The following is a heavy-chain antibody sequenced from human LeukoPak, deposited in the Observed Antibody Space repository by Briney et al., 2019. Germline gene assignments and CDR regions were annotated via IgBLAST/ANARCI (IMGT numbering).Heavy chain of an antibody. CDR2: MSPKSGYI. D-gene: IGHD2-8*01. Sequence: ASVKVSCKPSGYTFTTYDTNWVRQATGQGLEWMGWMSPKSGYIYFARKFKGRATMATDTSASTAYMELSSLRSEDTAIYYCATSRSCDNGVCPFDYWGQGTLVTVSS. J-gene: IGHJ4*02. CDR3: ATSRSCDNGVCPFDY. V-gene: IGHV1-8*01. CDR1: GYTFTTYD.